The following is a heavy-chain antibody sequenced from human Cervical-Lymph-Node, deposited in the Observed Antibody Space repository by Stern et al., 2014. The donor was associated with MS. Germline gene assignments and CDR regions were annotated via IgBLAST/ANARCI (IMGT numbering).Heavy chain of an antibody. D-gene: IGHD6-13*01. Sequence: QLVQSGGGVVQPGRSLRLSCAASGFTFSSYGMHWVRQAPGKGLEWGAVIWYDGSNKYYADSVKGRFTISRDNSKNTLYLQMNSLRAEDTAVYYCARDSYSSSWYNYFDYWGQGTLVTVSS. CDR1: GFTFSSYG. V-gene: IGHV3-33*01. CDR3: ARDSYSSSWYNYFDY. CDR2: IWYDGSNK. J-gene: IGHJ4*02.